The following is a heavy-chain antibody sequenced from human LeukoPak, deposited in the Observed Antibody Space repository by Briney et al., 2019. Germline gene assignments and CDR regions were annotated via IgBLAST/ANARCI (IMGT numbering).Heavy chain of an antibody. V-gene: IGHV4-59*01. CDR3: AGSYYYSYYYYMDV. CDR2: IYYSGST. Sequence: TPSETLSLTCTVSGGSISSYYWSWIRQPPGKGLEWIGCIYYSGSTNYNPSLKSRFNISLDTSKNQFSLKLSSVTAADTAVYYCAGSYYYSYYYYMDVWGKGTTVTVSS. CDR1: GGSISSYY. D-gene: IGHD3-10*01. J-gene: IGHJ6*03.